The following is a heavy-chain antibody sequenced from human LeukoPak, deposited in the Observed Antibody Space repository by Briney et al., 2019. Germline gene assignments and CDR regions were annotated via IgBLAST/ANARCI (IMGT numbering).Heavy chain of an antibody. CDR3: AREPADGWPYYYYYMDV. J-gene: IGHJ6*03. CDR2: INPNSGGT. D-gene: IGHD2-15*01. V-gene: IGHV1-2*02. Sequence: ASVKVSCKASGYTFTDYYIHWVRQAPGQGLEWMGWINPNSGGTNYAQKFQGRVTMTRDTSISTAYMELIRLTSDDTAVYYCAREPADGWPYYYYYMDVWGKGTTVTISS. CDR1: GYTFTDYY.